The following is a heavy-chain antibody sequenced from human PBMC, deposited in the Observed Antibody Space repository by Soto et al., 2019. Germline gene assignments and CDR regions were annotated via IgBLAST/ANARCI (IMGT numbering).Heavy chain of an antibody. V-gene: IGHV3-30*10. CDR2: VPFDGVNK. D-gene: IGHD6-13*01. CDR1: GFTLNTYS. J-gene: IGHJ4*02. Sequence: QVQLVESGGGVVQPGKSLRLSCSVSGFTLNTYSMHWVRQAPGKGLEWVAVVPFDGVNKHYRDSVKGRFTISRDIAKNMLYLQMTSLRLEDTALYYCARDPDLIEAAGNYFDYWGQGTLVTVSS. CDR3: ARDPDLIEAAGNYFDY.